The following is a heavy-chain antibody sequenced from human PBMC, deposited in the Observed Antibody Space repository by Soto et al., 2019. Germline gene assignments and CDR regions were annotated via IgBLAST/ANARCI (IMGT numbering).Heavy chain of an antibody. J-gene: IGHJ4*02. CDR1: GGSISSYY. CDR3: ARERSSSWYKGNFDY. CDR2: IYYSGST. D-gene: IGHD6-13*01. V-gene: IGHV4-59*01. Sequence: PSETLSLTCTVSGGSISSYYWSWIRQPPGKGLEWIGYIYYSGSTNYNPSLKSRVTISVDTSKNQFSLKLSSVTAADTAVYYCARERSSSWYKGNFDYWGQGTLVTVS.